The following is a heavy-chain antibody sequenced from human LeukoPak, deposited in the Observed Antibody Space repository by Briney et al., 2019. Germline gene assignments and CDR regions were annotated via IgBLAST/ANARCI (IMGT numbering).Heavy chain of an antibody. CDR2: IIPIFGTA. D-gene: IGHD2-2*01. CDR3: ARGEYCSSTSCYLYYYYGMDV. J-gene: IGHJ6*02. V-gene: IGHV1-69*13. CDR1: GGTFSSYA. Sequence: ASVKVSCKASGGTFSSYAISWVRQAPGQGLEWMGGIIPIFGTANYAQKFQGRVTITADESTSTAYMELSSLRSEDTAVYYCARGEYCSSTSCYLYYYYGMDVWGQGTTVTVSS.